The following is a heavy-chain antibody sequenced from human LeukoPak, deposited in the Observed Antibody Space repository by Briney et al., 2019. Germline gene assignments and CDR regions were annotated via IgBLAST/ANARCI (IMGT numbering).Heavy chain of an antibody. J-gene: IGHJ5*02. D-gene: IGHD6-19*01. CDR2: ISSSSSTI. CDR3: ARGSSGLFDP. Sequence: GGSLRLSCAAAGFTFSSYSMNWVRQAPGKGLEWVSYISSSSSTIYYADSVKGRFTISRDNAKNSLYLQMNSLRDEDTVVYYCARGSSGLFDPWGQGTLVTVSS. CDR1: GFTFSSYS. V-gene: IGHV3-48*02.